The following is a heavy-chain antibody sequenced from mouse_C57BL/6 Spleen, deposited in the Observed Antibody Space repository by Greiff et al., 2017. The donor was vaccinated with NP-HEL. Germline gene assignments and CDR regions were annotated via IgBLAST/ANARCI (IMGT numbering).Heavy chain of an antibody. V-gene: IGHV1-4*01. Sequence: VQLQQSGAELARPGASVKMSCKASGYTFTSYTMHWVNQRPGQGLEWIGYINPSSGYTKYNQKFKDKATLTADNSSSTAYMQLSSLRSEDSAVYDCERTHERWGQGTTLTVSS. J-gene: IGHJ2*01. CDR2: INPSSGYT. CDR1: GYTFTSYT. CDR3: ERTHER.